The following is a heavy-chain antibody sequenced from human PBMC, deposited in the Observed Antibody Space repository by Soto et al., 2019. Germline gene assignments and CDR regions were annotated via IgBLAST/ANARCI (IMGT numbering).Heavy chain of an antibody. V-gene: IGHV3-30*18. CDR3: AKLVIGYCSGNTCDDY. J-gene: IGHJ4*02. CDR2: ISYDSSKQ. D-gene: IGHD2-15*01. Sequence: VQLLESGGGLIQPGGSLRLSCAASGFTFSYGIHWLRQAPGKGLEWVAYISYDSSKQFYGDSVKGRFTISRDNSKNTPVLQMNRLRAEDTAVYYCAKLVIGYCSGNTCDDYWGQGTMVAVSS. CDR1: GFTFSYG.